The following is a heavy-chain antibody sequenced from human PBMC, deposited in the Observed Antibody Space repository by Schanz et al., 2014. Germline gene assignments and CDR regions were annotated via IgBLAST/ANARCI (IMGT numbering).Heavy chain of an antibody. V-gene: IGHV3-33*06. CDR1: GFTFSAYG. J-gene: IGHJ4*02. Sequence: QVQLVESGGGVVQPGRSLRLSCAASGFTFSAYGMHWVRQAPGKGLEWVAVIWFDGNNKYYADSVKGRFTISRDNSKNTLYLQMNSLRAEDTAVYYCAKDLAVAGDYWGQGTLVTVSS. D-gene: IGHD6-19*01. CDR3: AKDLAVAGDY. CDR2: IWFDGNNK.